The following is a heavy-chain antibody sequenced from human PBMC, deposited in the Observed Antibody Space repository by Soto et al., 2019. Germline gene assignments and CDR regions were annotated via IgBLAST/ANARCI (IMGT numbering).Heavy chain of an antibody. Sequence: QVQLVQSGAEVKKPGASVKVSCKASGYTFTSYAMHWVRQAPGQRLEWMGWINAGNGNTKYSQKFQGRVTITRDTPASTAYMELSSLRSEDTAVYYCARRGEDFWSGNDAFDIWGQGTMVTVSS. D-gene: IGHD3-3*01. CDR2: INAGNGNT. V-gene: IGHV1-3*01. CDR1: GYTFTSYA. J-gene: IGHJ3*02. CDR3: ARRGEDFWSGNDAFDI.